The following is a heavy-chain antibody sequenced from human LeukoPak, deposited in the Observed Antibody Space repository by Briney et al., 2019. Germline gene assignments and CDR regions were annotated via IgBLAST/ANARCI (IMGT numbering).Heavy chain of an antibody. D-gene: IGHD3-3*01. CDR2: ISGSGGST. CDR3: AKDQPTIFGVVNRFDY. CDR1: GFTFDDYG. V-gene: IGHV3-23*01. J-gene: IGHJ4*02. Sequence: GGSLRLSCAASGFTFDDYGMSWVRQAPGKGLEWVSAISGSGGSTYYADSVKGRFTISRDNSKNTLYLQMNSLRAEDTAVYYCAKDQPTIFGVVNRFDYWGQGTLVTVSS.